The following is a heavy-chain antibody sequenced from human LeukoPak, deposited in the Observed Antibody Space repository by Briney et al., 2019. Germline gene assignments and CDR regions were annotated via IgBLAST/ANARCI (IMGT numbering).Heavy chain of an antibody. CDR1: GGSISRSSYY. Sequence: SETLSLTCTVSGGSISRSSYYWSWIRQPPGKGLEWIGEINHSGSTNYNPSLKSRVTISVDTSKNQFSLKLSSVTAADTAVYYCARWAGSGNDYWGQGTLVTVSS. V-gene: IGHV4-39*07. CDR3: ARWAGSGNDY. J-gene: IGHJ4*02. CDR2: INHSGST. D-gene: IGHD3-10*01.